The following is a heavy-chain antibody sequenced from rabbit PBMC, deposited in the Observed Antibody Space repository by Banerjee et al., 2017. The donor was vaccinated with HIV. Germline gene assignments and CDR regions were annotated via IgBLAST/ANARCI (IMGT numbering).Heavy chain of an antibody. J-gene: IGHJ4*01. CDR1: GVDFSSYG. D-gene: IGHD4-2*01. Sequence: QEPLKEFGGGLVTPGGNLTLSCKASGVDFSSYGISWVRQAPGKGLEWIGCIGAGSGATYYASWAKGRFTISKTSSTTVALQMTSLTAADTATYFCARGSAYAGAGYALWGPGTLVTVS. CDR3: ARGSAYAGAGYAL. CDR2: IGAGSGAT. V-gene: IGHV1S45*01.